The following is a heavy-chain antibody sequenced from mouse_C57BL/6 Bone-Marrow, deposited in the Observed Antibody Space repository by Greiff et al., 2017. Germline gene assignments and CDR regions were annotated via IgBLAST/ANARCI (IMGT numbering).Heavy chain of an antibody. Sequence: EVHLVESGPGLVKPSQSLSLTCSVTGYSITSGYYWNWIRQFPGNKLEWMGYISYDGSNNYNPSLKNRISITRDTSKNQFFLKLNSVTTEDTATYYCALYDGYFRFDYWGQGTTLTVSS. V-gene: IGHV3-6*01. CDR1: GYSITSGYY. J-gene: IGHJ2*01. D-gene: IGHD2-3*01. CDR3: ALYDGYFRFDY. CDR2: ISYDGSN.